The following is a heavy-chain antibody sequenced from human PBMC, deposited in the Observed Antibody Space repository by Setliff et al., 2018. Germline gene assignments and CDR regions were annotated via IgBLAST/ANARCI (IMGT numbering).Heavy chain of an antibody. Sequence: ASVKVSCKTSGYTFTSYGISWVRQAPGQGLEWMGWISAYNGNTNYAQKLQGRVTMTTDTSTSTAYMELRSLRSDDTAVYYCARVYDTNTYRWFAPWGQGTLVTV. V-gene: IGHV1-18*01. CDR2: ISAYNGNT. CDR3: ARVYDTNTYRWFAP. CDR1: GYTFTSYG. D-gene: IGHD3-9*01. J-gene: IGHJ5*02.